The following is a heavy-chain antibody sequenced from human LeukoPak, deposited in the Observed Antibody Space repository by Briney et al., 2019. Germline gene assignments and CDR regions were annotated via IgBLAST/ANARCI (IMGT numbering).Heavy chain of an antibody. Sequence: QTGGSRRLSCAPSGFTFSSFNMNWVPESPEKGLEWVSYITSSSDTIYYADSVKGRFTMSRDNAKSSLYLQMNSLGAEDTAVYYCKIFGVVNASDYWGQGTLVTVSS. J-gene: IGHJ4*02. CDR2: ITSSSDTI. V-gene: IGHV3-48*04. D-gene: IGHD3-3*01. CDR1: GFTFSSFN. CDR3: KIFGVVNASDY.